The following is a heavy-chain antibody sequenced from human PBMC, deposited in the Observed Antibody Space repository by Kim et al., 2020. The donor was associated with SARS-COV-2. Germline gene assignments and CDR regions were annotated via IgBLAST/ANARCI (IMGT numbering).Heavy chain of an antibody. CDR1: GASITTSNW. CDR3: ARGSATDSGAFAF. Sequence: SETLSLTCTISGASITTSNWWSWVRRSPGRGLEWIGEVYHIGTANYNTPMKSRARISVDKSKNQFSLNMTSMSVADTAVYYCARGSATDSGAFAFWGQG. J-gene: IGHJ3*01. D-gene: IGHD4-17*01. V-gene: IGHV4-4*02. CDR2: VYHIGTA.